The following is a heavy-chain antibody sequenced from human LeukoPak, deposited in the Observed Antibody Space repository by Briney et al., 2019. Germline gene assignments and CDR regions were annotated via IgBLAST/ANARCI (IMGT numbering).Heavy chain of an antibody. CDR3: ARVGATYYYGMDV. CDR2: IYHSGST. D-gene: IGHD1-26*01. Sequence: SGTLSLTCAVSGGSISSNNWWSWVRQPQGKGLEWIGEIYHSGSTNYNPSLKSRVTISVDKSKNQFSLKLSSVTAADTAVYYCARVGATYYYGMDVWGQGTTVTVSS. V-gene: IGHV4-4*02. CDR1: GGSISSNNW. J-gene: IGHJ6*02.